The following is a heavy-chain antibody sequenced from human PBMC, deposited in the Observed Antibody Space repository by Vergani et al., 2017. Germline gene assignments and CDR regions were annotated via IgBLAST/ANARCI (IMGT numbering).Heavy chain of an antibody. D-gene: IGHD2-15*01. V-gene: IGHV5-10-1*03. CDR2: IDPSDSYT. CDR1: GYSFTSYW. J-gene: IGHJ4*02. Sequence: EVQLVPSGAEVKKPGESLRISCKGSGYSFTSYWISWVRQMPGKGLEWMGRIDPSDSYTNYSPSFQGHVTISADKSISTAYLQWSSLKASDTAMYYCARHSDLGYCSGGSCSNQSPIDYWGQGTLVTVSS. CDR3: ARHSDLGYCSGGSCSNQSPIDY.